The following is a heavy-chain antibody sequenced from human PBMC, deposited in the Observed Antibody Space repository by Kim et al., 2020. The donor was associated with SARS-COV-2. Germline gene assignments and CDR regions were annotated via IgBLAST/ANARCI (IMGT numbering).Heavy chain of an antibody. CDR1: GFTFSSYA. CDR3: ARVTAAGNSWGDY. V-gene: IGHV3-30*04. CDR2: ISYDGSNK. D-gene: IGHD6-13*01. Sequence: GGSLRLSCAASGFTFSSYAMHWVRQAPGKGLEWVAVISYDGSNKYYVDSVKGRFTISRDNSKNTLYLQMNSLRAEDTAVYYCARVTAAGNSWGDYWGQGTLFTVSS. J-gene: IGHJ4*02.